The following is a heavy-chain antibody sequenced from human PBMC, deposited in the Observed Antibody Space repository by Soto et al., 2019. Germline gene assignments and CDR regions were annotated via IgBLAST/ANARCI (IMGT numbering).Heavy chain of an antibody. J-gene: IGHJ4*02. CDR3: ARGGQWDFLSDY. Sequence: ASVKVSCKASGYTFTRYYINWVRQAPGQGLEWMGWVSAYNGNTHYEQKLQGRVTLTTDTSTSTAYMELRSLRSDDTAVYFWARGGQWDFLSDYWGQGNLVPVSS. D-gene: IGHD1-26*01. CDR2: VSAYNGNT. V-gene: IGHV1-18*01. CDR1: GYTFTRYY.